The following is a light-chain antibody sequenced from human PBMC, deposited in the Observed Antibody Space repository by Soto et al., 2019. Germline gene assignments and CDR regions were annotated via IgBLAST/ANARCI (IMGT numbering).Light chain of an antibody. J-gene: IGLJ1*01. Sequence: QSVLTQPPSVSAAPGQKVTISCSGSSSNIGGNSVSWYQQLPGTAPKLLIYDDNKRPSGIPDRFSGSKSGTSATLGITGFQTGNEANYYCGSWDSSLSADDVGTGTKVTVL. CDR1: SSNIGGNS. CDR3: GSWDSSLSADD. V-gene: IGLV1-51*01. CDR2: DDN.